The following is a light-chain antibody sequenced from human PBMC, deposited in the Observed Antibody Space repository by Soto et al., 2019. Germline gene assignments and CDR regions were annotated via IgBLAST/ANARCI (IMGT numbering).Light chain of an antibody. CDR1: QSLIHSDGNTY. V-gene: IGKV2-30*02. CDR3: MQGKNWPWT. Sequence: DVVMTQSPLSLPVTLGQPASISCRSSQSLIHSDGNTYLSWFQQRPGQSPRRLFYEVSDRDSGAPDRFTGSGSGTDFTLKISRVEAEDVGVYYYMQGKNWPWTFGQGTEVEIK. CDR2: EVS. J-gene: IGKJ1*01.